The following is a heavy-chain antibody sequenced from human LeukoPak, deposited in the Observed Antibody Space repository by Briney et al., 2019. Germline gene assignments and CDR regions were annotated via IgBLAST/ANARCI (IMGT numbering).Heavy chain of an antibody. CDR3: EKGRPHRGWASSWAHRKTGAFDI. Sequence: GGSLRLSCAASGFTFSSYAMSWVRQAPGKGLEWVSAISGSGGSTYYADSVKGRFTISRDNSKNTLYLQMNSLRAEDTAVYYCEKGRPHRGWASSWAHRKTGAFDIWGQGTMVTVSS. V-gene: IGHV3-23*01. J-gene: IGHJ3*02. D-gene: IGHD6-13*01. CDR1: GFTFSSYA. CDR2: ISGSGGST.